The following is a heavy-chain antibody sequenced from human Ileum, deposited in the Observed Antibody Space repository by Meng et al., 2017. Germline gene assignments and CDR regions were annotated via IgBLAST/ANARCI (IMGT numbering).Heavy chain of an antibody. V-gene: IGHV3-7*01. CDR1: GFTFSHYW. CDR2: IKSDGSEQ. CDR3: ARAGGWYYLDY. J-gene: IGHJ4*02. Sequence: GESLKISCVASGFTFSHYWMTWVRQAPGKGLEWVANIKSDGSEQYYVDSVKGRFTISRDDAKNSLYLQMNNLRGDDTAVYYCARAGGWYYLDYWGQGTRVTVSS. D-gene: IGHD6-19*01.